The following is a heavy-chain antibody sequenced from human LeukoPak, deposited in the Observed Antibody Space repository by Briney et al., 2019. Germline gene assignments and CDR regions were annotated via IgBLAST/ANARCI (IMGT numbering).Heavy chain of an antibody. CDR1: GGSISSSSYY. J-gene: IGHJ6*03. CDR2: IYYSGST. V-gene: IGHV4-39*07. CDR3: ARDVQQLVPPPYYYYYYYMDV. D-gene: IGHD6-13*01. Sequence: SETLSLTCTVSGGSISSSSYYWGWIRQPPGKGLEWIGSIYYSGSTYYNPSLKSRVTISVDTSKNQFSLKLSSVTAADTAVYYCARDVQQLVPPPYYYYYYYMDVWGKGTMVTVSS.